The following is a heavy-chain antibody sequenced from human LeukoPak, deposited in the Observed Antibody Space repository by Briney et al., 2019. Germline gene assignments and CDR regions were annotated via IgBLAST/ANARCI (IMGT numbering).Heavy chain of an antibody. CDR2: ISAYNGDT. CDR3: ARDFVGFGELFDLFDI. V-gene: IGHV1-18*01. J-gene: IGHJ3*02. CDR1: GYSFSRYG. Sequence: ASVKVSCKAFGYSFSRYGISWVRQAPGQGLEWMGWISAYNGDTHYAQKLQGRVTMTTDTSTSTAYMELRSLRFDDTAVYYCARDFVGFGELFDLFDIWGQGTMVTVSS. D-gene: IGHD3-10*01.